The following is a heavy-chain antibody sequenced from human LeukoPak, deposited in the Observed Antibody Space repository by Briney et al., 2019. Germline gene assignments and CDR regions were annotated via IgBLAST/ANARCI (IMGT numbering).Heavy chain of an antibody. CDR2: IYTSGST. V-gene: IGHV4-61*02. CDR1: GGSISSGSYY. CDR3: ARGSLEITFGGVIVDY. J-gene: IGHJ4*02. Sequence: SETLSLTCTVSGGSISSGSYYWSWIRQPAGKGLEWIGRIYTSGSTNYNPSLKSRVTISVDTSKNQFSLKLSSVTAADTAVYYCARGSLEITFGGVIVDYWGQGTLVTVSS. D-gene: IGHD3-16*02.